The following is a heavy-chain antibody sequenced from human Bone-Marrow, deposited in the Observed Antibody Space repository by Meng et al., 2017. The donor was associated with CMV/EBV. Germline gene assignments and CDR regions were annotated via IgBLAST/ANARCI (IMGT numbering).Heavy chain of an antibody. J-gene: IGHJ4*02. CDR3: ARINSSSWWYYFDY. Sequence: SGPTLVKLTQTLTLTCTFSGFSLSTSGMCVSWVRQPPGKALEWLALIDWDDDKYYSTSLKTRLTISKDTSKNQVVLTMTNMDPVDTATYYCARINSSSWWYYFDYWGQGTLVTVSS. V-gene: IGHV2-70*20. D-gene: IGHD6-13*01. CDR2: IDWDDDK. CDR1: GFSLSTSGMC.